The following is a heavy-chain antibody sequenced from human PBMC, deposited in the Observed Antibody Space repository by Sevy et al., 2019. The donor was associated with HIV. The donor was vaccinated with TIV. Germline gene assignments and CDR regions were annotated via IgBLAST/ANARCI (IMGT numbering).Heavy chain of an antibody. CDR2: IRYDGSNK. D-gene: IGHD2-2*01. J-gene: IGHJ6*02. V-gene: IGHV3-30*02. CDR1: GFTFSSYG. Sequence: GGSLRLSCAASGFTFSSYGMHWVRQAPGKGLEWVAFIRYDGSNKYYVDSVKGRFTISRDNSKNTMYLQMNSLRAEETAVYYCAKTGYCSSTSCYPSYYYYGMDVWGQGTTVTVSS. CDR3: AKTGYCSSTSCYPSYYYYGMDV.